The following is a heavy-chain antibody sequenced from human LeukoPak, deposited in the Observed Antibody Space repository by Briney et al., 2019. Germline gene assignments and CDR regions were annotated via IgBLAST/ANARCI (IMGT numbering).Heavy chain of an antibody. J-gene: IGHJ4*02. Sequence: PSETLSLTCTVSGGSISSYYWSWIRQPPGKGLEWIGYIYYSGSTNYNPSLKSRVTISVDTSKNQFSLKLSSVTAADTAVYYCARGTVRSNEYYFDYWGQGTLVTVSS. CDR3: ARGTVRSNEYYFDY. CDR2: IYYSGST. CDR1: GGSISSYY. D-gene: IGHD6-13*01. V-gene: IGHV4-59*01.